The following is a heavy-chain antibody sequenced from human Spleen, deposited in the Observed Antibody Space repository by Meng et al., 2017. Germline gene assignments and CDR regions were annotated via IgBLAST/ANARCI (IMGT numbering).Heavy chain of an antibody. Sequence: QTQLQESGPGLVKPSETLSLACTVSGGSVSSGGYYWSWIRQPPGKGLEWIGHIYYTGSTNYNPSLKSRVTMSVDTSKNQFSLKVSSVTAADTAVYYCARRGKTAGQQFWTGEEYFFDYWGQGTLVTVSS. V-gene: IGHV4-61*08. CDR2: IYYTGST. CDR1: GGSVSSGGYY. D-gene: IGHD3/OR15-3a*01. CDR3: ARRGKTAGQQFWTGEEYFFDY. J-gene: IGHJ4*02.